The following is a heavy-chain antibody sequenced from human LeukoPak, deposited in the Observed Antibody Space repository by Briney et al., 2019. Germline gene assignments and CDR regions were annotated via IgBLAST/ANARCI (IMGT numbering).Heavy chain of an antibody. CDR2: IYYNGNT. CDR3: ARLTALAGHRGAFDI. CDR1: GGSIGGHTFY. V-gene: IGHV4-39*01. Sequence: EASETLSLTRNVSGGSIGGHTFYWDWIPQPPGKGLEWIATIYYNGNTFYNPSLKSRIAISIDMSKSQIFLHLTSVSAADTAVYYCARLTALAGHRGAFDIWGPGTLVTVSS. D-gene: IGHD6-19*01. J-gene: IGHJ3*02.